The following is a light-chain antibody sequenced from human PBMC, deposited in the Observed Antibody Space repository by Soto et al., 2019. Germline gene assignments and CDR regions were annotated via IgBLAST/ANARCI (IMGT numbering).Light chain of an antibody. Sequence: ETVLTQSPGTPSLSPGERATLSCRASQTIRSNYLAWYRQTPGQAPRLLIYGASNRATGIADRFSGSGSGTDFTLIISRLEPEDFALYYCQQYGSSPWTFGQGTKVEIK. CDR2: GAS. J-gene: IGKJ1*01. V-gene: IGKV3-20*01. CDR3: QQYGSSPWT. CDR1: QTIRSNY.